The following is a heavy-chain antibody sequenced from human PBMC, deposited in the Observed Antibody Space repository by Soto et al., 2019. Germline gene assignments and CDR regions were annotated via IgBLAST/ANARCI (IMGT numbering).Heavy chain of an antibody. CDR1: GYTFTSYG. CDR3: ARDVYYYDCSGYYNPPVRSDY. D-gene: IGHD3-22*01. Sequence: ASVKVSCKASGYTFTSYGISWVRQAPGQGLEWMGWISAYNGNTNYAQKLQGRVTMTTDTSTSTAYMELRSLRSDDTAVYYCARDVYYYDCSGYYNPPVRSDYWGQGTLVTVSS. J-gene: IGHJ4*02. V-gene: IGHV1-18*01. CDR2: ISAYNGNT.